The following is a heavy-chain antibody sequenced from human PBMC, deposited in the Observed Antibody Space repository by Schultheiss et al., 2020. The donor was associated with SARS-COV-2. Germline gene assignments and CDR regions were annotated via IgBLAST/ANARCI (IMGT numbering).Heavy chain of an antibody. CDR3: AKDRRFESLSGPFDY. Sequence: GGSLRLSCVASGFSFSNYDMSWVRQAPGQGPEWVSAISDSGRSTYYADSVKGRFTISRDNYKNTLFLQMNSLRAEDSAVYYCAKDRRFESLSGPFDYWGQGTLVTVSS. CDR1: GFSFSNYD. V-gene: IGHV3-23*01. CDR2: ISDSGRST. D-gene: IGHD3-3*01. J-gene: IGHJ4*02.